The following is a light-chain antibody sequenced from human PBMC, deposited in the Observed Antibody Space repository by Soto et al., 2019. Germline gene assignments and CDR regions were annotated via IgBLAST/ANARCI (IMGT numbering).Light chain of an antibody. CDR2: AAS. CDR1: QTISSW. CDR3: QQSYSSPPT. J-gene: IGKJ1*01. Sequence: EIQMTQSPSNMCSSVGERITITCRASQTISSWLAWYQQKPGKAPKLLIFAASSLQSGVPSRFSGSRSGPDFTLTISSLQPEDFATYYCQQSYSSPPTFGQGTKVDIK. V-gene: IGKV1-39*01.